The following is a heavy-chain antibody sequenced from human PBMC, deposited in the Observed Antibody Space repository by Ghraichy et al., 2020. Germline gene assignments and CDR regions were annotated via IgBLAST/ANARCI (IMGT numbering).Heavy chain of an antibody. V-gene: IGHV3-23*01. CDR2: ISGSGGST. CDR3: AKAGSSGWYLAIYYYYGMDV. Sequence: GSLRLSCAASGFTFSSYAMSWVRQAPGKGLEWVSAISGSGGSTYYADSVKGRFTISRDNSKNTLYLQMNSLRAEDTAVYYCAKAGSSGWYLAIYYYYGMDVWGQETTVTVSS. J-gene: IGHJ6*02. CDR1: GFTFSSYA. D-gene: IGHD6-19*01.